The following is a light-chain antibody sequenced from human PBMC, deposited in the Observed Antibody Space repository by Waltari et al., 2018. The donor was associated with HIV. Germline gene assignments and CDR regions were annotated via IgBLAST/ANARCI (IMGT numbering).Light chain of an antibody. J-gene: IGLJ1*01. V-gene: IGLV1-44*01. Sequence: QSVLTQPPSASGTPGQRVTISCSGSSSNLGSSTVNWYQQLPGTAPKLLSYRNNQRPSGVPDRFSGSKSGTSASLAISGLQSEDEADYSCAAWDDSLNGYVFGTGTKVTVL. CDR3: AAWDDSLNGYV. CDR1: SSNLGSST. CDR2: RNN.